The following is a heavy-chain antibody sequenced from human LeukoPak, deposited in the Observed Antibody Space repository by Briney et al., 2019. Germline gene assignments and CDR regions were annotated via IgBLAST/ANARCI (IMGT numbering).Heavy chain of an antibody. J-gene: IGHJ5*02. CDR1: GYTFTGYY. D-gene: IGHD1-1*01. V-gene: IGHV1-2*02. CDR2: INPNSGGT. CDR3: ARVPTRRGWFDP. Sequence: ASVTVSCKASGYTFTGYYMHWVRQAPGQGLEWMGWINPNSGGTNYAQKFQGRVTMTRDTSISTAYMELSRLRSDDTAVYYCARVPTRRGWFDPWGQGTLVTVSS.